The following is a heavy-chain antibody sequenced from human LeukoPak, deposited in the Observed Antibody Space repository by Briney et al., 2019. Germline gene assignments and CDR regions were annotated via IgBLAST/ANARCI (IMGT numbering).Heavy chain of an antibody. CDR2: MNPNSGNT. CDR1: GYTFTSYD. D-gene: IGHD6-13*01. CDR3: ARAGSSWYLYGANVFDY. Sequence: GASVKVSCKASGYTFTSYDINWVRQATGQGLEWMGWMNPNSGNTGYAQKFQGRVTMTRNTSISTAYMELSSLRSEDTAVYYCARAGSSWYLYGANVFDYWGQGTLVTVSP. V-gene: IGHV1-8*01. J-gene: IGHJ4*02.